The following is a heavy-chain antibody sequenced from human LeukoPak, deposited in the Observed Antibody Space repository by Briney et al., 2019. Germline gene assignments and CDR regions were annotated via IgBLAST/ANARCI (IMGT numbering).Heavy chain of an antibody. CDR3: ARDHVTMIVVVNLFGMDV. V-gene: IGHV1-46*01. Sequence: ASVKVSCKASGYTFTNYYMHWVRQAAGQGREGMGIINPSGGSTSYAQKFQGRVTMTRDTSTSTVYMELSSLRSEDTAVYYCARDHVTMIVVVNLFGMDVWGQGTTVTVSS. CDR2: INPSGGST. D-gene: IGHD3-22*01. J-gene: IGHJ6*02. CDR1: GYTFTNYY.